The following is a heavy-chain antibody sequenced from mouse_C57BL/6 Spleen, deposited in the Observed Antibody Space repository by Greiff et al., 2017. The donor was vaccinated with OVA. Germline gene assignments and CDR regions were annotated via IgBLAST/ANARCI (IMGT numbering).Heavy chain of an antibody. CDR3: ARRNYDYDWYYAMDY. CDR2: IHPNSGST. Sequence: QVQLQQPGAELVKPGASVKLSCKASGYTFTSYWMHWVKQRPGQGLEWIGMIHPNSGSTNYNEKFQSKATLTVDKSSSTAYMQLSSLTSEDSAVYYCARRNYDYDWYYAMDYWGQGTSVTVSS. V-gene: IGHV1-64*01. CDR1: GYTFTSYW. D-gene: IGHD2-4*01. J-gene: IGHJ4*01.